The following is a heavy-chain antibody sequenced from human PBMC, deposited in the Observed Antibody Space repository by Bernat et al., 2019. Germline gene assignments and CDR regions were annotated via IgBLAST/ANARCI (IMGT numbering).Heavy chain of an antibody. V-gene: IGHV3-48*02. CDR2: ISSSSSTI. CDR1: GFTFSSYS. Sequence: EVQLVESGGGLVQPGGSLRLSCAASGFTFSSYSMNWVRQAPGKGLEWVAYISSSSSTIYYADSVKGRFTISRDNAKNSLYLQMNSLRDEDTAVYYCARDRDYCSSTSCDRPYYYYYYGMEVWGQGTTVTVSS. CDR3: ARDRDYCSSTSCDRPYYYYYYGMEV. J-gene: IGHJ6*02. D-gene: IGHD2-2*02.